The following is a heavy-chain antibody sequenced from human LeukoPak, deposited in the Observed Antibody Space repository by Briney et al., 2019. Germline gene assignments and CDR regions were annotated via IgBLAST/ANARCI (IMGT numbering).Heavy chain of an antibody. Sequence: GGSLRLSCAASGFTFSSYWMHWVRQAPGKGLVWVSRINSDGSSTSYADSVKGRFTISRDNAKNTLYLQMNSLRAEDTAVYYCARDKHGSGYYYGMDVWGQGTTVTVSS. CDR1: GFTFSSYW. CDR3: ARDKHGSGYYYGMDV. D-gene: IGHD3-10*01. V-gene: IGHV3-74*01. CDR2: INSDGSST. J-gene: IGHJ6*02.